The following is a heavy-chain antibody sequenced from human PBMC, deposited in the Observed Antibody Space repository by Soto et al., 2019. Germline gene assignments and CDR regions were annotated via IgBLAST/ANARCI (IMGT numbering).Heavy chain of an antibody. CDR2: IKQDGSEK. CDR1: AFTFSSYW. V-gene: IGHV3-7*05. D-gene: IGHD2-2*01. CDR3: ARDTWRRNCSGTSCYGPYYFYGMDV. J-gene: IGHJ6*02. Sequence: VGSLRLSCAASAFTFSSYWMSWVRQAPGKGLEWVANIKQDGSEKYYVDSVKGRFTISRDNAKNSLYLQMNSLRAEDTAVYYCARDTWRRNCSGTSCYGPYYFYGMDVWGQGTTVTVSS.